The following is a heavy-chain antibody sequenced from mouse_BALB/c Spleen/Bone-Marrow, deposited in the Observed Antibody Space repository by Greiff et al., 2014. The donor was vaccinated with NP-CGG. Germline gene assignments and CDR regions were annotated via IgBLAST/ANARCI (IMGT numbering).Heavy chain of an antibody. CDR1: CFNIKETY. CDR3: AIYFYFDY. CDR2: IDPANGNA. J-gene: IGHJ2*01. D-gene: IGHD2-3*01. Sequence: VQLKESGAELLKPRGSVRLSCKASCFNIKETYMHWVKKRPDQGLEWIGRIDPANGNAKHDPKFQGKAAITADTSSNTTYLQLSSLTSEDTAVYYCAIYFYFDYWGQGTTLTVSS. V-gene: IGHV14-3*02.